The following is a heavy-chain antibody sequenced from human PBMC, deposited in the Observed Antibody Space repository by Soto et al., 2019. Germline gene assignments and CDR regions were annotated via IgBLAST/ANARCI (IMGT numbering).Heavy chain of an antibody. V-gene: IGHV3-30-3*01. CDR2: ISDDGSIK. J-gene: IGHJ4*02. D-gene: IGHD5-18*01. CDR1: GFSFTTYA. CDR3: ARAIETAMDPCDY. Sequence: LRLSCAASGFSFTTYAMHWVRQAPGKGLEWVAVISDDGSIKYYADSVKGRFTISRDNSKNTFYLQMNSLKGDDTALYYCARAIETAMDPCDYWGQGALVTVSS.